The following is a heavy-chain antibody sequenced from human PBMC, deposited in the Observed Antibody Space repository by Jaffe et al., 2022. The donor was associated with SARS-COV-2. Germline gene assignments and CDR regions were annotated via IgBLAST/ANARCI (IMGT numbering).Heavy chain of an antibody. CDR3: ATDNEASASGIGSFEN. D-gene: IGHD1-1*01. CDR2: ITGSGRT. CDR1: GGSISNGDYF. V-gene: IGHV4-31*11. Sequence: VQLQESGPGLVKPSQTLSLTCAVSGGSISNGDYFWNWIRQRPGKGLEWIGYITGSGRTRHNPSLTGRLTTALDTSENQFSLKLSSVTAADTALYYCATDNEASASGIGSFENWGQGTLVTVSS. J-gene: IGHJ4*02.